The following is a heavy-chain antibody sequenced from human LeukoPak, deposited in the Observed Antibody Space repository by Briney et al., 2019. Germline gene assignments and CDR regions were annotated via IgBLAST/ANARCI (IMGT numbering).Heavy chain of an antibody. Sequence: ASVKVSCKASGYTFTGYYMHWVRQAPGQGLEWMEWINPNSGGTNYAQKFQGRVTMTGDTSISTAYMELSRLRSDDTAVYYCARPPVYSYARGDFDYWGQGTLVTVSS. CDR1: GYTFTGYY. CDR3: ARPPVYSYARGDFDY. CDR2: INPNSGGT. J-gene: IGHJ4*02. V-gene: IGHV1-2*02. D-gene: IGHD5-18*01.